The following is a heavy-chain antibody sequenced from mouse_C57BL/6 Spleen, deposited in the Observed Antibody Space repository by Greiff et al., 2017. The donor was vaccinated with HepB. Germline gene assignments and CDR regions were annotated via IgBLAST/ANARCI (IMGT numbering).Heavy chain of an antibody. CDR1: GYSITSGYY. CDR2: ISYDGSN. D-gene: IGHD2-2*01. J-gene: IGHJ2*01. V-gene: IGHV3-6*01. CDR3: ARGEWLRLDY. Sequence: VQLQQSGPGLVKPSQSLSLTCSVTGYSITSGYYWNWIRQFPGNKLEWMGYISYDGSNNYNPSLKNRISITRDTSKNQFFLKLNSVTTEDTATYYCARGEWLRLDYWGQGTTLTVSS.